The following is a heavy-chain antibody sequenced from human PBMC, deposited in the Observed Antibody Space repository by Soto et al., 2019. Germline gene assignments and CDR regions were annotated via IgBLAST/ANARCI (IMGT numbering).Heavy chain of an antibody. Sequence: QLQLQESGPGLVKPSETLSLTCTVSGGSISSGSYYWGWIRQPPGQGLDWIGSIYYSGSTYYNPSLKSRVTISVDTSKNHFYLKLSAVTAADTAVYYCARIGVYCSGGSCYHYGMDVWGQGTTVTVSS. D-gene: IGHD2-15*01. CDR2: IYYSGST. CDR3: ARIGVYCSGGSCYHYGMDV. CDR1: GGSISSGSYY. V-gene: IGHV4-39*01. J-gene: IGHJ6*02.